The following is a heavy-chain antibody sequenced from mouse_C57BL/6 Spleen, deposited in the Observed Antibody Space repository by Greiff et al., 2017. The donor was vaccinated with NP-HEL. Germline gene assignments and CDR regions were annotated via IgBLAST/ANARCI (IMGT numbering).Heavy chain of an antibody. CDR2: FYPGSGSI. CDR3: ARHEAPFITTVVATGFDY. J-gene: IGHJ2*01. D-gene: IGHD1-1*01. Sequence: VQLQQSGAELVKPGASVKLSCKASGYTFTEYTIHWVKQRSGQGLEWIGWFYPGSGSIKYNEKFKDKATLTADKYSSTVYMELSRLTSEDSAVYFCARHEAPFITTVVATGFDYWGQGTTLTVSS. CDR1: GYTFTEYT. V-gene: IGHV1-62-2*01.